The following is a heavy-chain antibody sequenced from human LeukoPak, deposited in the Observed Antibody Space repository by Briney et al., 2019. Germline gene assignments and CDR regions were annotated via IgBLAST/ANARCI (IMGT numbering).Heavy chain of an antibody. D-gene: IGHD3-10*01. V-gene: IGHV1-2*02. CDR3: ARESGHSMVRGVRKAPALDY. J-gene: IGHJ4*02. CDR1: GYTFTGYY. CDR2: INPNSGGT. Sequence: ASVKVSCKASGYTFTGYYMHWVRQAPGQGLEWMGWINPNSGGTNYAQKFQGRVTMTRDASISTAYMELSRLRSDDTAVYYCARESGHSMVRGVRKAPALDYWGQGTLVTVSS.